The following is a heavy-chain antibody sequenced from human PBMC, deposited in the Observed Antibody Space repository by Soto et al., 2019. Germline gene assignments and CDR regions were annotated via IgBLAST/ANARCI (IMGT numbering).Heavy chain of an antibody. CDR3: ASLAEQLVIYYMDV. CDR2: ISSSSSTI. J-gene: IGHJ6*03. V-gene: IGHV3-48*01. D-gene: IGHD6-6*01. Sequence: GGSLRLSCAASGFTFSSYSMNWVRQAPGKGLEWVSYISSSSSTIYYADSVKGRFTISRDNAKNSLYLQMNSLRAEDTAVYYCASLAEQLVIYYMDVWGKGTTVTVSS. CDR1: GFTFSSYS.